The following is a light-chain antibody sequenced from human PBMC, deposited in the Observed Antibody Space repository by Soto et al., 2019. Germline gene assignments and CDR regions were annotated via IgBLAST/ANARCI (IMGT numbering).Light chain of an antibody. Sequence: EIVLTQSPDTLSLSPGEGATLSCRASQSVSSNYLAWYQQKPGQAPWLLIYGASSRATGIPDRFSGSGSGTDFTLTISRLEPEDFAMYYCQQYGSSAPNTFGQGTRLEIE. CDR3: QQYGSSAPNT. J-gene: IGKJ5*01. CDR2: GAS. CDR1: QSVSSNY. V-gene: IGKV3-20*01.